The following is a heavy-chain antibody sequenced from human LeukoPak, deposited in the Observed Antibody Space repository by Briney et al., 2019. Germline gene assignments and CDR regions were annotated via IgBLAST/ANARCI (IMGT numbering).Heavy chain of an antibody. V-gene: IGHV3-7*01. J-gene: IGHJ3*02. CDR1: GFTFSSYA. Sequence: GGSLRLSCAASGFTFSSYAMGWVHQAPGKGLEWVANIKQDGSEKHYVDSVKGRFTISRDNAKNSLYLQMSSLRAEDTAVYYCARDSSGIRPGWVIDAFDIWGQGTMVTVSS. D-gene: IGHD6-19*01. CDR2: IKQDGSEK. CDR3: ARDSSGIRPGWVIDAFDI.